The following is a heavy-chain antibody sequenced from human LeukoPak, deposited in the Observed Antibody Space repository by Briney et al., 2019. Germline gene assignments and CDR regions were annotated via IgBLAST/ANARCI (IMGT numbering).Heavy chain of an antibody. D-gene: IGHD5-24*01. CDR3: ARGRRDGYNFHQIDY. V-gene: IGHV4-39*07. CDR2: IYYSGST. J-gene: IGHJ4*02. Sequence: SETLSLTCTVSGGSITSSSYYWGWIREPPGKGLEWIGNIYYSGSTYYNPSLKSRITISLDTSKNQFSLKLRSVTAADTAVYYCARGRRDGYNFHQIDYWGQGTLVTVSS. CDR1: GGSITSSSYY.